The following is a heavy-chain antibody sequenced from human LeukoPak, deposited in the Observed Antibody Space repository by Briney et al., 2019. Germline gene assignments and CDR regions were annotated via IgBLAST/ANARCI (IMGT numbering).Heavy chain of an antibody. D-gene: IGHD1-26*01. J-gene: IGHJ4*02. CDR3: TRVSRSGSYGYYSDY. Sequence: SETLSLTCTVSGGSISSSLYYWGWIRQPPGKGLEWIGNVYYSGTTYYNPSLNSRVTISLDTSKNQLSLKLYTVTAADTAVYYCTRVSRSGSYGYYSDYWGQGTLVTVSS. CDR2: VYYSGTT. V-gene: IGHV4-39*07. CDR1: GGSISSSLYY.